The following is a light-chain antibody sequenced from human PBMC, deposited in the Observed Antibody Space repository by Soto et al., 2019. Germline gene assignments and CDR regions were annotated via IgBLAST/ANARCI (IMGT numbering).Light chain of an antibody. Sequence: DIVLTQSPGTLSLSPGERATLSCRASQSVATQFFTWSQQRPGQAPRVLIYGTSTRATGIPDRFSGSGSGTDFTLTINRLEPEDFAVYYCQHYENSLWTFGQGTKVQVK. CDR3: QHYENSLWT. CDR2: GTS. J-gene: IGKJ1*01. CDR1: QSVATQF. V-gene: IGKV3-20*01.